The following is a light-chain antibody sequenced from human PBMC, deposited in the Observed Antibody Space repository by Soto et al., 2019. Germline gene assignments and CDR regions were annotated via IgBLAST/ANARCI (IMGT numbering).Light chain of an antibody. J-gene: IGKJ4*01. CDR1: QSVSSSY. Sequence: DIVLTQSPGTLSLSPGERAALSCRASQSVSSSYLAWYQQKPGQAPRLLIYGASNRATGIADRFSGSGSGTDFTLTISRLGPEDFAVYYCQQYDNSPLTFGGGTKVDIK. V-gene: IGKV3-20*01. CDR2: GAS. CDR3: QQYDNSPLT.